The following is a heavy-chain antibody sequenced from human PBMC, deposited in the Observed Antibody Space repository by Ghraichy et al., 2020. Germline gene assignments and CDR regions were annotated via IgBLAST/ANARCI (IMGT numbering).Heavy chain of an antibody. J-gene: IGHJ4*02. CDR2: ISGSGGST. D-gene: IGHD6-13*01. Sequence: GGSLRLSCAASGFTFSTYAMNWVRQAPGKELEWVSVISGSGGSTFYADSVKGRFTISRDNSKNTLYLQMNSLRAEDTAVYYCAKGYSISWYGSVVFDYWGQGTLVTVSS. CDR3: AKGYSISWYGSVVFDY. CDR1: GFTFSTYA. V-gene: IGHV3-23*01.